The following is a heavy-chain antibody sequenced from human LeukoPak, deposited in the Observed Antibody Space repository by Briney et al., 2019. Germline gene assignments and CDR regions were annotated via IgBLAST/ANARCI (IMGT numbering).Heavy chain of an antibody. CDR2: IRYDGSNK. V-gene: IGHV3-30*02. CDR1: GFTFSSYG. J-gene: IGHJ4*02. D-gene: IGHD3-22*01. CDR3: AKVGYYPDSSGPFDS. Sequence: GGSLRLSCAASGFTFSSYGMHWVRQAPGKGLEWVAFIRYDGSNKYYADSVKGRFTISRDNSKNTLYLQMNSLRAEDTAVYYCAKVGYYPDSSGPFDSWGQGTQVTVSP.